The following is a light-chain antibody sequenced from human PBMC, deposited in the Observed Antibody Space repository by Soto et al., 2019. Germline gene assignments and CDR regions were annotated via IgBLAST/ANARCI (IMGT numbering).Light chain of an antibody. J-gene: IGKJ2*01. CDR2: GAS. CDR3: LQDYNYPRT. Sequence: AIQMTQSPSSLSASVGDRVTITCRASQDIRNELGWYQQKSGTAPKLLIYGASNLQSGVPSRFSGSGSGTDFTLTISSLQPEDFATYYCLQDYNYPRTFGQGTKLEI. CDR1: QDIRNE. V-gene: IGKV1-6*01.